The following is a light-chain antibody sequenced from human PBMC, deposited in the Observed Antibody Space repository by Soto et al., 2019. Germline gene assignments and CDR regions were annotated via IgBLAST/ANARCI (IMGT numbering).Light chain of an antibody. V-gene: IGLV2-14*01. CDR1: SSDVGGYNY. Sequence: QSALTQPASVSGYPGQSITISCTGTSSDVGGYNYVSWYQQHPGKAPKLMIYDVSNRPSGVSNRFSGSKSANTASLTISGLQAEDEADYYCSSYTGSSTYVVFGGGTKVTVL. CDR3: SSYTGSSTYVV. CDR2: DVS. J-gene: IGLJ2*01.